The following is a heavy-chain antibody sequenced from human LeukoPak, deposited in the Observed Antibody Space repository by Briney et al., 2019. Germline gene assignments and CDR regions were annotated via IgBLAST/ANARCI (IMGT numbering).Heavy chain of an antibody. D-gene: IGHD1-7*01. Sequence: PSETLSLTCAVNGGSFSGYYWSLIRQPPGKGLEWIGEINHSGSTNYNPSLKSRVTISVDTSKNQFSLKLSSVTAADTAVYYCARAGLELLVSGIDYWGQGTLVTVSS. V-gene: IGHV4-34*01. J-gene: IGHJ4*02. CDR1: GGSFSGYY. CDR3: ARAGLELLVSGIDY. CDR2: INHSGST.